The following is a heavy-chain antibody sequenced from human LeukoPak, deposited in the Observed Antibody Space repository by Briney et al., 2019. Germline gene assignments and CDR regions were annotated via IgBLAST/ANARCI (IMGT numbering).Heavy chain of an antibody. CDR3: ARGSSPTYYYYMDV. J-gene: IGHJ6*03. D-gene: IGHD6-6*01. V-gene: IGHV1-2*02. CDR2: INPNSGGT. Sequence: VASVKVSCNASGYTFTCYYMHWVRQAPGPGLELMGWINPNSGGTNYAQKFQGRVNMTRDTSISTAYMELRRLRSDDTAVYYCARGSSPTYYYYMDVWGKGTTVTVSS. CDR1: GYTFTCYY.